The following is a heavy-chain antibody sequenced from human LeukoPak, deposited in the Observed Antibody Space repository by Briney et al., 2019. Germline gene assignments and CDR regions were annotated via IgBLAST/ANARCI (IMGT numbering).Heavy chain of an antibody. D-gene: IGHD3-10*01. V-gene: IGHV3-7*05. Sequence: GGSLRLSCAASGFTFSNYWMTWVRQAPGKGLEWVANINQDGSEKYYVDSVKGRFTISRDDAKNSLYLQMNSQRAEDTAVYYCAKDGSGWDYWGQGTLVTVSS. CDR1: GFTFSNYW. J-gene: IGHJ4*02. CDR3: AKDGSGWDY. CDR2: INQDGSEK.